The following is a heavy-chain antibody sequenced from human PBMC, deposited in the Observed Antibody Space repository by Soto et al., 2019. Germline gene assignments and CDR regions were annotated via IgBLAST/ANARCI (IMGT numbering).Heavy chain of an antibody. V-gene: IGHV3-30*18. CDR1: GFTFSSYG. CDR3: AKAQYYYDSSGYFDYYYYYYYGMDV. D-gene: IGHD3-22*01. Sequence: HPGGSLRLSCAASGFTFSSYGMHWVRQAPGKGLEWVAVISYDGSNKYYADSVKGRFTISRDNSKNTLYLQMNSLRAEDTAVYYCAKAQYYYDSSGYFDYYYYYYYGMDVWGQGTTVTVSS. CDR2: ISYDGSNK. J-gene: IGHJ6*02.